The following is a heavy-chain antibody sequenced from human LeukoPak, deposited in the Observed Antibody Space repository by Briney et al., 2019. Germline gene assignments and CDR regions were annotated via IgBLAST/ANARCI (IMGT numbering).Heavy chain of an antibody. CDR2: IKEDGSEK. Sequence: QPGGSLRLSCAASGFTFNSYWMSWVRQAPGKGLEWVANIKEDGSEKYYVDSVRGRFTISRDNAKNSLYLHMNSLRAEDTAVYYCAGSPLGYCSSMSCYYYYMDVWGRGTTVTVSS. CDR1: GFTFNSYW. D-gene: IGHD2-2*01. J-gene: IGHJ6*03. V-gene: IGHV3-7*01. CDR3: AGSPLGYCSSMSCYYYYMDV.